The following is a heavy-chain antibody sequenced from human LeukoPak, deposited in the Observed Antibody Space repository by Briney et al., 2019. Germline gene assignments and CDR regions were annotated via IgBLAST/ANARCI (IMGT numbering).Heavy chain of an antibody. CDR3: ARGVWAPFDS. CDR2: IKQDGSEK. D-gene: IGHD7-27*01. V-gene: IGHV3-7*01. CDR1: GFSLSNYW. Sequence: GGSLRLSCAASGFSLSNYWMNWVRQAPGKGLEWVANIKQDGSEKNYVDSVKGRFSISRDNAKISLILQMNSLRDEDTAVYYCARGVWAPFDSWGQGTLVSVSS. J-gene: IGHJ4*02.